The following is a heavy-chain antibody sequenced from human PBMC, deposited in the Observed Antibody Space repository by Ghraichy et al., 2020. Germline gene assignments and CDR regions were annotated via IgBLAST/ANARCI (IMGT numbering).Heavy chain of an antibody. CDR2: IYSDGSA. CDR3: ASPRATNDY. V-gene: IGHV3-66*01. Sequence: GGSLRLSCAASGFTVSRNYMSWVRQAPGKGLEWVSVIYSDGSAYYADSVKGRFTISRDSSENTLYLHMNSLTTEDTAVYYCASPRATNDYWGQGTLVTVSS. J-gene: IGHJ4*02. D-gene: IGHD1-26*01. CDR1: GFTVSRNY.